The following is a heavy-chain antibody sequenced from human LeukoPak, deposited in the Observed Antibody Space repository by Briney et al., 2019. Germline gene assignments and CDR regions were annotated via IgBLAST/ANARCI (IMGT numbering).Heavy chain of an antibody. Sequence: GRSLRLSCAASGFTFSSYAMHWVRQAPGKGLGWVAVISYDGSNKYYADSVKGRFTSSRDNAKNTLSLQMNSLRAEDTAVYYCARVRRYCSSTSCYTYYYYGMDVWGQGTTVTVSS. CDR2: ISYDGSNK. V-gene: IGHV3-30-3*01. D-gene: IGHD2-2*02. J-gene: IGHJ6*02. CDR1: GFTFSSYA. CDR3: ARVRRYCSSTSCYTYYYYGMDV.